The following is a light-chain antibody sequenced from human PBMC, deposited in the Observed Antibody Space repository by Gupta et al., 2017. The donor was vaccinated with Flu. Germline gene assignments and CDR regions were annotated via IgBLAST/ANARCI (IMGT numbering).Light chain of an antibody. CDR3: CSYVGRLWV. V-gene: IGLV2-23*01. CDR2: EGT. CDR1: SSNYV. Sequence: QSALTQPASVSGSPGQSIPLSCTGTSSNYVVSWYQQHPDKAPKLLIFEGTKRPSGISNRFSGSKSGNTASLTISGLQADDEADYYCCSYVGRLWVFGGGTKVTVL. J-gene: IGLJ3*02.